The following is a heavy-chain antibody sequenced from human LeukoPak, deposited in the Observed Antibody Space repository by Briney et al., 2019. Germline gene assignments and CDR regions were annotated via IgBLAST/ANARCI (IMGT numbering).Heavy chain of an antibody. J-gene: IGHJ6*04. V-gene: IGHV3-21*01. D-gene: IGHD3-9*01. Sequence: GGSLRLSCAASGFTFSSYSMNWVRQAPGKGLEWVSSISSSSSYIYYADSVKGRFTISRDNAKNSLYLQMNSLRAEDTAVYYCARYYDILTGYHKLDVWGKGTTVTVSS. CDR3: ARYYDILTGYHKLDV. CDR1: GFTFSSYS. CDR2: ISSSSSYI.